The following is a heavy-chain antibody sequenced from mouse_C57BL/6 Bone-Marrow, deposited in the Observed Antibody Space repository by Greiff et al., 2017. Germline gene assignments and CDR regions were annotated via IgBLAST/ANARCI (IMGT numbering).Heavy chain of an antibody. CDR2: IDPSNGNT. J-gene: IGHJ3*01. CDR3: ASQRWSY. V-gene: IGHV14-3*01. Sequence: EVKLVESVAELVRPGASVKLSCTASGFTFKNTYMHWVKQRPEQGLEWIGRIDPSNGNTKYAPKFQGKATITADTSSNTAYLQLSSLTSEDTAIYYCASQRWSYWGQGTLVTVSA. D-gene: IGHD2-3*01. CDR1: GFTFKNTY.